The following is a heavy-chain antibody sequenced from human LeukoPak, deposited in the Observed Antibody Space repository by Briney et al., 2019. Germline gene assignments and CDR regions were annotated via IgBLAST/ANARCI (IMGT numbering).Heavy chain of an antibody. CDR2: IYYSGST. J-gene: IGHJ4*02. Sequence: SETLSLTCTVSGGSISSSSYYWGWIRQPPGKGLEWNASIYYSGSTYYNPARKSRVTISVDTSKNQFSLELSSVTAADTAVYYCARDSEGSSWYDYWGQGTLVTVSS. CDR1: GGSISSSSYY. CDR3: ARDSEGSSWYDY. V-gene: IGHV4-39*07. D-gene: IGHD6-13*01.